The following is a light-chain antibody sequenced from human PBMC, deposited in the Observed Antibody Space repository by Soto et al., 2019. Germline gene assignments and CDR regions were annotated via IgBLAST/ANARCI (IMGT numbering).Light chain of an antibody. J-gene: IGKJ2*01. CDR3: QQCYSTPYT. CDR2: AAS. CDR1: QSISSY. Sequence: DIQMTQSPSSLSASVGDRVTITCRASQSISSYLNWNQQKPGTAPKLLIYAASSLQSGVPSRFGGSGSGTEFTLTISRLQPEDVATYYCQQCYSTPYTCGQGTKLEIK. V-gene: IGKV1-39*01.